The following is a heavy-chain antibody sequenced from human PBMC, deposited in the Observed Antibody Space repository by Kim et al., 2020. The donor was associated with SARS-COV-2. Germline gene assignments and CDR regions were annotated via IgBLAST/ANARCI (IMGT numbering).Heavy chain of an antibody. CDR2: IYTSGST. V-gene: IGHV4-61*02. CDR1: GGSISSGSYY. D-gene: IGHD3-10*01. J-gene: IGHJ4*02. CDR3: ARVGLWFGELAHFDY. Sequence: SETLSLTCTVSGGSISSGSYYWSWIRQPAGKGLEWIGRIYTSGSTNYNPSLKSRVTISVDTSKNQFSLKLSSVTAADTAVYYCARVGLWFGELAHFDYWGQGTLVTVSS.